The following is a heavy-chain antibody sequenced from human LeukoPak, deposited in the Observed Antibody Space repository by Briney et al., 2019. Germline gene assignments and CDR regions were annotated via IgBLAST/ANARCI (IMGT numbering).Heavy chain of an antibody. CDR2: IYTSGNT. J-gene: IGHJ6*03. CDR1: GGSISSGSYY. CDR3: ASGRGSSLLSYYYMDV. V-gene: IGHV4-61*02. D-gene: IGHD3-10*01. Sequence: SETLSLTCTVSGGSISSGSYYWSWIRQPAGKGLEWIGRIYTSGNTNYNPTLTSRVTISVDTSKNQFSLKLSSVTAADTAVYYCASGRGSSLLSYYYMDVWGNGTTVTISS.